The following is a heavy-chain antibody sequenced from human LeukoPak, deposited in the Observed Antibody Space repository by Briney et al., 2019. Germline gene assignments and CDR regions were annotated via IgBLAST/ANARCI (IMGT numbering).Heavy chain of an antibody. CDR3: AELGITMIGGV. D-gene: IGHD3-10*02. J-gene: IGHJ6*04. CDR2: MYTLGNT. Sequence: GGSLRLSCAASGFTVSTNYMTWIRQAPGKGLEWVSVMYTLGNTNYADSVRGRFTISRDNAKNSLYLQMNSLRAEDTAVYYCAELGITMIGGVWGKGTTVTISS. CDR1: GFTVSTNY. V-gene: IGHV3-53*01.